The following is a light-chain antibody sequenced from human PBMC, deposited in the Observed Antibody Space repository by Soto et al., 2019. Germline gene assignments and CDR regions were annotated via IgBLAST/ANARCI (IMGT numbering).Light chain of an antibody. CDR2: EVS. CDR3: SSYTVTTTVL. CDR1: SDDIGGYDY. Sequence: QSALTQPASVSGSPGQSITISCTGSSDDIGGYDYVSWYQHRPGRAPKLIIYEVSNRPSGISDRFSGSKSGNTASLTISGLRAEDEADYYCSSYTVTTTVLFAGGTKLTVL. J-gene: IGLJ3*02. V-gene: IGLV2-14*01.